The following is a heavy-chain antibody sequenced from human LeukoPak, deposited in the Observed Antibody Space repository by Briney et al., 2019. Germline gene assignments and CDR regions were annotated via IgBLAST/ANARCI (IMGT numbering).Heavy chain of an antibody. J-gene: IGHJ4*02. CDR1: GFTFSSYG. CDR3: AKDMYYYDSSGYSSAFDY. D-gene: IGHD3-22*01. CDR2: ISYDGSNK. Sequence: GGSLRLSCAASGFTFSSYGMHWVRQAPGKGLEWVAVISYDGSNKYYADSVKGRFTISRDNSKNTLYLQMNSLRAEDTVVYYCAKDMYYYDSSGYSSAFDYWGQGTLVTVSS. V-gene: IGHV3-30*18.